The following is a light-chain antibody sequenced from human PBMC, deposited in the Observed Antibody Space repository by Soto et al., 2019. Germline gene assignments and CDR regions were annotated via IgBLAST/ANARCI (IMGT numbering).Light chain of an antibody. V-gene: IGLV2-8*01. CDR1: SSDVGGYSY. CDR2: EVS. Sequence: QSVLTQPPSASGSPGQSVTISCTGTSSDVGGYSYVSWYQQHPGKVPKLIIYEVSKRPSGVPDRFSGSKSGNTASLTVSGLQAEDEADYYCSSYAGSNNLVFGGGTKLTVL. J-gene: IGLJ3*02. CDR3: SSYAGSNNLV.